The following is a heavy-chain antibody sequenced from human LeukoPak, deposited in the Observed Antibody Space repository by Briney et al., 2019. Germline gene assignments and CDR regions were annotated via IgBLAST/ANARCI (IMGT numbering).Heavy chain of an antibody. CDR1: GVSISSSSYW. J-gene: IGHJ3*02. CDR3: ARVNGDYYYAFDI. D-gene: IGHD4-17*01. Sequence: SETLSLTCTVSGVSISSSSYWWGWIRQPPGKGLEWIGSIYYSGSTYYNPSLKSRVTISLDTSKNQFSLKLSSVTAADTAVYYCARVNGDYYYAFDIWGQGTMVTVSS. V-gene: IGHV4-39*07. CDR2: IYYSGST.